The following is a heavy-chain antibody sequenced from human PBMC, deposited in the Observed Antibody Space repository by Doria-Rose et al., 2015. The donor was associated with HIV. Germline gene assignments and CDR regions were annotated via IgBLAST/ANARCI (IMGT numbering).Heavy chain of an antibody. D-gene: IGHD5-12*01. CDR1: GYNFGDYY. CDR2: ISGSGSTK. V-gene: IGHV3-11*01. J-gene: IGHJ4*02. Sequence: QLVESGGGLVKPGGSLRLSCAASGYNFGDYYMNWIRQAPGKGLERVAYISGSGSTKYYADAVKGRFTISRDDAKNSLYLEMNSLRVEDTAIYYCARDGERWLQNSPFDSWGQGTLVTVSS. CDR3: ARDGERWLQNSPFDS.